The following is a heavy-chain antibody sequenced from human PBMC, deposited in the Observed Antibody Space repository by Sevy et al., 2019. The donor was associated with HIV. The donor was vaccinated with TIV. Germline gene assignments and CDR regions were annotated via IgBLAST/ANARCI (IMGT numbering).Heavy chain of an antibody. J-gene: IGHJ6*02. D-gene: IGHD3-16*01. CDR3: AKDPVQAAAPALGGAYYYYGMDV. Sequence: GGSLRLSCAASGFTFSSYGMHWVRQAPGKGLEWVAVISYDGSNKYYADSVKGRFTSSRDNSKNTLYLQMNSLRAEDTAVYYCAKDPVQAAAPALGGAYYYYGMDVWGQGTTVTVSS. CDR2: ISYDGSNK. CDR1: GFTFSSYG. V-gene: IGHV3-30*18.